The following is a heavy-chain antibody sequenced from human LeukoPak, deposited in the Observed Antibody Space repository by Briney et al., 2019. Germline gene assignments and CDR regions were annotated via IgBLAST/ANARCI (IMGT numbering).Heavy chain of an antibody. CDR2: ISSNGGST. CDR3: ARGKSGTTPNWFDP. CDR1: GFXFSSYA. V-gene: IGHV3-64*01. J-gene: IGHJ5*02. Sequence: GGSLRLSCVASGFXFSSYAIYWVRQAPGKGLEYVSAISSNGGSTDYANSVKGRFTISRDNSKNTLYLQMGSLRAEDMAVYYCARGKSGTTPNWFDPWGQGTLVTVSS. D-gene: IGHD1-1*01.